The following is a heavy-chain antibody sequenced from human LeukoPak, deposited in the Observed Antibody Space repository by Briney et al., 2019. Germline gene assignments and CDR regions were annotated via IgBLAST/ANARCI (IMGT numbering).Heavy chain of an antibody. CDR3: ARDLYYYDSSALTPDY. V-gene: IGHV1-2*02. CDR2: INPNSGGT. Sequence: ASVKVSCKASGYTFTGYYMHWVRQAPGQGLEWMGWINPNSGGTNYAQKFQGRVTMTRDTSISTAYMELSRLRSDDTAVYYCARDLYYYDSSALTPDYWGQGTLVTVSS. J-gene: IGHJ4*02. D-gene: IGHD3-22*01. CDR1: GYTFTGYY.